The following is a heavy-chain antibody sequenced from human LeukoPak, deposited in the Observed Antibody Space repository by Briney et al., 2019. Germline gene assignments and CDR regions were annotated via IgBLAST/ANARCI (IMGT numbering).Heavy chain of an antibody. CDR3: ARVKYYYDSSGYQGYYYYGMDV. CDR1: GGTFSSYA. CDR2: IIPIFGPA. D-gene: IGHD3-22*01. J-gene: IGHJ6*02. Sequence: SVKVSCKASGGTFSSYAISWVRQAPGQGLEWMGVIIPIFGPANYAQKFQGRVTITADESTSTAYMELSSLRSEDTAVYYCARVKYYYDSSGYQGYYYYGMDVWGQGTTVTVSS. V-gene: IGHV1-69*13.